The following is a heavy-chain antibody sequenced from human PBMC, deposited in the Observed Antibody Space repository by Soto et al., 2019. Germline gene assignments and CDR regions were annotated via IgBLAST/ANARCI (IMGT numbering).Heavy chain of an antibody. CDR3: ARDDGRSGWYIFDY. Sequence: SETLSLTCSVSGGSISSYYWSWIRQPPGKGLEWIGYIYYSGSTNYNPSLKSRVTISVDTSKNQLSLKLSSVTAADTAVYYCARDDGRSGWYIFDYWGQGTLVTVYS. J-gene: IGHJ4*02. CDR1: GGSISSYY. CDR2: IYYSGST. D-gene: IGHD6-19*01. V-gene: IGHV4-59*01.